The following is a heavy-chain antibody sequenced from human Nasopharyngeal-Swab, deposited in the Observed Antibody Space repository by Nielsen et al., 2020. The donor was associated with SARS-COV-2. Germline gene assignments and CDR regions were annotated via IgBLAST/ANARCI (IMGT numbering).Heavy chain of an antibody. Sequence: SETLSLTCAVYGGSFSGYYWSWIRQPPGKGLEWIGEINHSGSTNYNPSLKSRVTISVDTSKNQFSLKLSSVTAADTAVYYCARRGWFGEFVFDYWGQGTLVRLL. D-gene: IGHD3-10*01. CDR2: INHSGST. CDR1: GGSFSGYY. V-gene: IGHV4-34*01. J-gene: IGHJ4*02. CDR3: ARRGWFGEFVFDY.